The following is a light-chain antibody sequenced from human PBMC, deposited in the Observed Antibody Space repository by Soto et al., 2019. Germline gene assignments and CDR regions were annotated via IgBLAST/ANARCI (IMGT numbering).Light chain of an antibody. CDR1: SSDVGSYNF. CDR2: EGS. Sequence: QSALTQPASVSGSPGQSITISCTGTSSDVGSYNFVSWYQQHPGKAPKLMIYEGSKRPSGVSNRFSGSKSGNTASLTISGLQAEDEADYYFCSYAGSSTWVFGTGTKVTVL. J-gene: IGLJ1*01. CDR3: CSYAGSSTWV. V-gene: IGLV2-23*01.